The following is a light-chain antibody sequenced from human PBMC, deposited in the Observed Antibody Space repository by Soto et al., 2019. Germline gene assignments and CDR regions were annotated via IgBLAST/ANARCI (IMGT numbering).Light chain of an antibody. V-gene: IGLV2-23*01. J-gene: IGLJ1*01. Sequence: LTQPASASGSPGQSITISSTGTSSDVVAYYLVSWYQQHQGKVPKVMIYKGTKRPSGTSDRVSGSKSCNTASLTFSGIKVEDAAIYYWSSYACDTVVLVGTWPK. CDR1: SSDVVAYYL. CDR2: KGT. CDR3: SSYACDTVVL.